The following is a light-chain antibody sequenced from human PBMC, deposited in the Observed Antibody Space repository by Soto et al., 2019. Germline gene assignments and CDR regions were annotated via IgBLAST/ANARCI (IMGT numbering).Light chain of an antibody. Sequence: DIHLTQSPATLSSSVGDRVTIYCRASQSINKWLAWYQHKPGKGPNLLIYEVSTLHTGVPSRFSGSGSGTEFTLTISSLRPDDFATYYCQHYSGDRATFGQGTKVDIK. V-gene: IGKV1-5*03. CDR1: QSINKW. CDR3: QHYSGDRAT. J-gene: IGKJ1*01. CDR2: EVS.